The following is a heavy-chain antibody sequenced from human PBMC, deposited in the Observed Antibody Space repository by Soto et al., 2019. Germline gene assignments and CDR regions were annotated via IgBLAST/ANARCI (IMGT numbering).Heavy chain of an antibody. CDR2: ISGSGGST. Sequence: GGSLRLSCAASGFTFSSYAMSWVRQAPGKGLEWVSAISGSGGSTYYADSVKGRFTISRDNSKNTLYLQMNSLRAEDTAVYYCAKDRGIQLWFQSELPLLFDYWGQGTLVTVSS. V-gene: IGHV3-23*01. CDR1: GFTFSSYA. CDR3: AKDRGIQLWFQSELPLLFDY. J-gene: IGHJ4*02. D-gene: IGHD5-18*01.